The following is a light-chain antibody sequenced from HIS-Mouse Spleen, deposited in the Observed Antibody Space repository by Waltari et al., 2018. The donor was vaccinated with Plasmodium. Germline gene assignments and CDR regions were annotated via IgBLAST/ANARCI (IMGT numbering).Light chain of an antibody. V-gene: IGLV3-10*01. J-gene: IGLJ3*02. Sequence: SYELTQPPSVSVSPGQTARITCSADALPMKDPYWYQQKSGQAPVMVSYEDSKRPSGIPGRFSGSSSGKMATLTISGAQVEDEADYYCYSTDSSGNHRVFGGGTKLTVL. CDR1: ALPMKD. CDR2: EDS. CDR3: YSTDSSGNHRV.